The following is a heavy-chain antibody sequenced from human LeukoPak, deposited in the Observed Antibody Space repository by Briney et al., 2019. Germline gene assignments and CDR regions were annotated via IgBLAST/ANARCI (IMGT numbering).Heavy chain of an antibody. Sequence: GGSLRLSCAASGFTLSSRWMHWLRQVPGKGLVSVSRIESDGRTAYADSVKGRFTISRDNAKNTLYLQMNSLRAEDTAVFYCSRGYYNMDVWGQGTTVTVSS. J-gene: IGHJ6*02. V-gene: IGHV3-74*01. CDR2: IESDGRT. CDR3: SRGYYNMDV. CDR1: GFTLSSRW.